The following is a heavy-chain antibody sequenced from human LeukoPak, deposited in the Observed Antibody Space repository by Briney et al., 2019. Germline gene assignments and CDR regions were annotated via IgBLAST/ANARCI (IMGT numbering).Heavy chain of an antibody. CDR1: GGSISGYF. V-gene: IGHV4-4*07. CDR3: AREPTSGREPTSGRPLDY. D-gene: IGHD5-12*01. Sequence: SETLSLTCTVSGGSISGYFWSWIRQPAGKGLEWIGRIYSSGSNNYNPSLKSRVTMSLGTSKNHFSLNLTSVTAADTAVYYCAREPTSGREPTSGRPLDYWGQGTLVTVSS. J-gene: IGHJ4*02. CDR2: IYSSGSN.